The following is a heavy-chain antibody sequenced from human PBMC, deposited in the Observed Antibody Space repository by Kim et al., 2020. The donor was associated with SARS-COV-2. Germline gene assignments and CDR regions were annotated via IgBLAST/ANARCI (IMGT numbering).Heavy chain of an antibody. Sequence: SETLSLTCAVYGGSFSGYYWSWIRQPPGKGLEWIGEINHGGSTNYNPSLKSRVTISVDTSKNQFSLKLSSVTAADTAVYYCARASTMVRATDYYGMDVWGQGTTVTVSS. CDR2: INHGGST. V-gene: IGHV4-34*01. J-gene: IGHJ6*02. CDR1: GGSFSGYY. D-gene: IGHD3-10*01. CDR3: ARASTMVRATDYYGMDV.